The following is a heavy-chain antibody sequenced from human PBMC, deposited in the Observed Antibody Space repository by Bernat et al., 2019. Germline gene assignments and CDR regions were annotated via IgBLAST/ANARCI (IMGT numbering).Heavy chain of an antibody. CDR3: AKDRDLKYSSSWFVGRVSDY. CDR1: GFTFSSYG. CDR2: ISYDGSNK. Sequence: QVQLVESGGGVVQPGRSLRLSCAASGFTFSSYGMHLVRQAPGKGLEWVAVISYDGSNKYYADSVKGRFTISRDNSKNTLYLQMNSLRAEDTAVYYCAKDRDLKYSSSWFVGRVSDYWGQGTLVTVYS. V-gene: IGHV3-30*18. J-gene: IGHJ4*02. D-gene: IGHD6-13*01.